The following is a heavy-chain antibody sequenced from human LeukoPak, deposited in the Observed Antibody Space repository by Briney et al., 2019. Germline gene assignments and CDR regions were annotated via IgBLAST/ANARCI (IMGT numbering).Heavy chain of an antibody. J-gene: IGHJ6*02. D-gene: IGHD3-10*01. V-gene: IGHV4-30-2*01. CDR2: IYHSGST. Sequence: SETLSLTCAVSGGSISSGGYSWSWIRQPPGKGLEWIGYIYHSGSTYYNPSLKSRVTISVDRSKNQFSLKPSSVTAADTAVYYCAGARITMVRGVIYYYYGMDVWGQGTTVTVSS. CDR1: GGSISSGGYS. CDR3: AGARITMVRGVIYYYYGMDV.